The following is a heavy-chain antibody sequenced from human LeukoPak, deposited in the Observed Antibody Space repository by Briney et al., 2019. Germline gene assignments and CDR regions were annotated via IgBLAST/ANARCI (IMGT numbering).Heavy chain of an antibody. CDR3: ARQPVNTAAFDI. J-gene: IGHJ3*02. V-gene: IGHV4-38-2*01. Sequence: SETLSLTCAVSGYSISSGYFWGWIRQPPGKGLEWIGTIYHSGSTYYNPSLKSRVTISVDTANNQISLRLNFVTAADTAIYYCARQPVNTAAFDIWGLGTMVTVSS. D-gene: IGHD5-18*01. CDR2: IYHSGST. CDR1: GYSISSGYF.